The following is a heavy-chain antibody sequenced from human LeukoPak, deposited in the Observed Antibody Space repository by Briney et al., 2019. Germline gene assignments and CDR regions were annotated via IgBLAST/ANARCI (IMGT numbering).Heavy chain of an antibody. Sequence: PGGFLRLSCAASGFTVSSNYMNWVRQAPGKGLEWVSVIYSGGSTYYADSVKGRFTISRDNSKNTLYLQMNSLRAEDTAVYYCARELSAYSSSWYPGYMDVWGKGTTVTISS. CDR1: GFTVSSNY. J-gene: IGHJ6*03. V-gene: IGHV3-53*01. CDR3: ARELSAYSSSWYPGYMDV. CDR2: IYSGGST. D-gene: IGHD6-13*01.